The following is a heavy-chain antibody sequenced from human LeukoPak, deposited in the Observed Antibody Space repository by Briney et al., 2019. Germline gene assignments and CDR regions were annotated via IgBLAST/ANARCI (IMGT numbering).Heavy chain of an antibody. CDR1: GFTFSSYS. J-gene: IGHJ4*02. CDR2: ISSSSSYI. V-gene: IGHV3-21*01. D-gene: IGHD2-21*02. Sequence: SGGSLRLSCAASGFTFSSYSMNWVRQAPGKGLEWVSSISSSSSYIYYADSVKGRFTISRDNAKNSLYLQMNSLRAEDTAVYYCARVEYCGGDCYSFDYWGQGTLVTVSS. CDR3: ARVEYCGGDCYSFDY.